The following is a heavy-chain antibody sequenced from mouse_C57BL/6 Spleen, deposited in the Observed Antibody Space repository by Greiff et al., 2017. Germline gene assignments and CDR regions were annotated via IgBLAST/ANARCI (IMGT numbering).Heavy chain of an antibody. CDR3: ARDDGG. CDR2: IYPGSGNT. Sequence: QVQLQQSGAELVRPGASVKLSCKASGYTFTDYYINWVKQRPGQGLEWIARIYPGSGNTYYNEKFKGKATLTAEKSSSTAYMQLSSLTSEDSAVYFCARDDGGWGQGTSVTVAS. CDR1: GYTFTDYY. J-gene: IGHJ4*01. D-gene: IGHD2-3*01. V-gene: IGHV1-76*01.